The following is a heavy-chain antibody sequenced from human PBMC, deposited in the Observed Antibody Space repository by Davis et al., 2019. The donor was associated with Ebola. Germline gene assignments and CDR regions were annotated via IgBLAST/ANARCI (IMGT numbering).Heavy chain of an antibody. D-gene: IGHD4-23*01. Sequence: GESPKTHCAAPGFTFSDYYMSRIRQAPGKGLEWVSYISSSGSTIYYADSVKGRFTISRENAKNSLYLQMNSLRAEDTAVYYCARGLRWRFRYYYGMDVWGQGTTVTVSS. V-gene: IGHV3-11*01. J-gene: IGHJ6*02. CDR3: ARGLRWRFRYYYGMDV. CDR1: GFTFSDYY. CDR2: ISSSGSTI.